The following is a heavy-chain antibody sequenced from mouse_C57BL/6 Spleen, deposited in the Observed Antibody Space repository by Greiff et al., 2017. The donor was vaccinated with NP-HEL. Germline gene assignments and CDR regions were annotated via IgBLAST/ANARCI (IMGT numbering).Heavy chain of an antibody. CDR1: GYTFTSYW. CDR2: IDPSGSYT. J-gene: IGHJ2*01. Sequence: VQLQQPGAELVKPGASVKLSCKASGYTFTSYWMQWVNQRPGQGLEWIGEIDPSGSYTNYNQKFKGKATLTVDTSSSTAYMQLSSLTSEDAAVYYCARGTTVVGTGNYFDYWGQGTTLTVSS. CDR3: ARGTTVVGTGNYFDY. V-gene: IGHV1-50*01. D-gene: IGHD1-1*01.